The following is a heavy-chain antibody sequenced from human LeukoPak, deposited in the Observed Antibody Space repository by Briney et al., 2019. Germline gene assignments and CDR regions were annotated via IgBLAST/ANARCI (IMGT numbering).Heavy chain of an antibody. CDR1: GYSISSGYY. D-gene: IGHD3-3*01. J-gene: IGHJ6*03. Sequence: LETLSLTCTVSGYSISSGYYWGWIRQPPGKGLEWIGSIYHSGSTYYNPSLKSRVTISVDTSKNQFSLKLSSVTAADTAVYYCAREIFGVVKASYYYYMDVWGKGTTVTVSS. V-gene: IGHV4-38-2*02. CDR3: AREIFGVVKASYYYYMDV. CDR2: IYHSGST.